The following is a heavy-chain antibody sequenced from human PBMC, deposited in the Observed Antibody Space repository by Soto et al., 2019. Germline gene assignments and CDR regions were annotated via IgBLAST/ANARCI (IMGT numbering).Heavy chain of an antibody. V-gene: IGHV3-23*01. Sequence: EVQLLESGGGLVQPGGSLRLSCAASGFTFSSYAMNWVRQAPGKGLEWVSVISGSGGSTYYADAVKGRFTISRDNSRNLRCVRMSCLKAEVTAVYYCAKRTVGWYFDLWGRGTLVTVSS. J-gene: IGHJ2*01. CDR3: AKRTVGWYFDL. CDR1: GFTFSSYA. CDR2: ISGSGGST. D-gene: IGHD4-17*01.